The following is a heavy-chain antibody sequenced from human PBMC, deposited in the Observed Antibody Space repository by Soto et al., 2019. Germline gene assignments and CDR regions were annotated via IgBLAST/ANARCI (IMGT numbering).Heavy chain of an antibody. J-gene: IGHJ4*02. V-gene: IGHV4-59*01. CDR2: IYYSGST. CDR1: GGSISSYY. Sequence: TSETLSLTCTVSGGSISSYYWSWIRQPPGKGLEWIGYIYYSGSTNYNPSLKSRVTISVDTSKSQFSLKLSSWTAADTAVYYCAGRASGYYYDSSGYFDYWGQGPLVTVSS. D-gene: IGHD3-22*01. CDR3: AGRASGYYYDSSGYFDY.